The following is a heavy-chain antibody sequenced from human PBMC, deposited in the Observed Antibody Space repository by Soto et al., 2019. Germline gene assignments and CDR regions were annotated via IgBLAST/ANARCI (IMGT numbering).Heavy chain of an antibody. D-gene: IGHD3-22*01. CDR3: AREVASYDRSGFFDY. V-gene: IGHV3-30-3*01. Sequence: PWGSLRLSCAVSGFIFINSAFHGVRQAPGKGLEWVALISYDGNNKYYADSVKGRFTISRDNSKNTLYLQMHSLRADDTAVYYCAREVASYDRSGFFDYWGQGALVTVSS. CDR1: GFIFINSA. CDR2: ISYDGNNK. J-gene: IGHJ4*02.